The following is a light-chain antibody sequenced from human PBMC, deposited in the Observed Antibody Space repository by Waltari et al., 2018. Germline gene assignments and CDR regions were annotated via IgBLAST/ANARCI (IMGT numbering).Light chain of an antibody. J-gene: IGKJ1*01. CDR2: AAP. V-gene: IGKV1-27*01. CDR3: QKYNSAPQT. CDR1: QGISNF. Sequence: DIQMTQSPTSLSASVGDRVTITCRASQGISNFLAWYQQKPGKGPKLLIYAAPTLQSGVPSRFSGSGSGTDFTLTISSLQPEDVATYYCQKYNSAPQTFGQGTKVEIK.